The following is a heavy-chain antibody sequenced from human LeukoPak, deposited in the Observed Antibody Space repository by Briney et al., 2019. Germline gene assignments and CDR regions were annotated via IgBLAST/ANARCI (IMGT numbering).Heavy chain of an antibody. J-gene: IGHJ3*02. D-gene: IGHD5-18*01. CDR1: GFTFSSYS. CDR3: ARARSGVWLGAFDI. V-gene: IGHV3-48*02. CDR2: ISSSSSTI. Sequence: TGGSLRLSCAASGFTFSSYSMNWVRQAPGKGLEWVSYISSSSSTIYYADSVKGRFTISRDNAKNSLYLQMNSLRDEDTAVYYCARARSGVWLGAFDIWGQGTMVTVSS.